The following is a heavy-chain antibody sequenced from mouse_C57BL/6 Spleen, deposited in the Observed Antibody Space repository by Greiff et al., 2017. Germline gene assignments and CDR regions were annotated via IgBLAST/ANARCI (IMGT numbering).Heavy chain of an antibody. CDR2: IHPNSGSP. D-gene: IGHD2-1*01. J-gene: IGHJ2*01. V-gene: IGHV1-64*01. Sequence: VQLQQPGAELVKPGASVKLSCKASGYTFTSSWMHWVKQRPGQGLEWIGMIHPNSGSPNYNEKFKSKATMTIGNTSSTAYMQLSSLTSEDSAVYYYAREGLGYGKCVDYWGQGTTLTVSS. CDR1: GYTFTSSW. CDR3: AREGLGYGKCVDY.